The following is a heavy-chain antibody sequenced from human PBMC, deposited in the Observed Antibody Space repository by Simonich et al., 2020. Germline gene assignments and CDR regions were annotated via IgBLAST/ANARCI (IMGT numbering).Heavy chain of an antibody. D-gene: IGHD7-27*01. V-gene: IGHV3-30*07. J-gene: IGHJ3*02. CDR2: KSYDGSNK. Sequence: QVQLVESGGGVVQPGRSLRLSCAASGFTFSSYAMHWVRQAPGKGLEWVAVKSYDGSNKYYADSVKGRFTISRDNSKNTLYLQRNSLRAEDTAVYYCAREDLTGDAFDIWGQGTMVTVSS. CDR3: AREDLTGDAFDI. CDR1: GFTFSSYA.